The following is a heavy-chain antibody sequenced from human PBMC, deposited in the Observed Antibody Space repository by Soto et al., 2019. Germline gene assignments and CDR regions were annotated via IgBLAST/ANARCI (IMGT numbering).Heavy chain of an antibody. V-gene: IGHV3-30*04. CDR1: GFTFSTFS. Sequence: QVQLVESGGGVVQPGRSLRLSCAASGFTFSTFSMHWVRQAPGKGLEWVALIAYDGGDKKYADSVKGRFTISRDNSKNTLYLQMNGLRPEDTAVYYCARHSVPVYTFAWTDYWGPGTLVTVSS. D-gene: IGHD2-2*02. J-gene: IGHJ4*02. CDR2: IAYDGGDK. CDR3: ARHSVPVYTFAWTDY.